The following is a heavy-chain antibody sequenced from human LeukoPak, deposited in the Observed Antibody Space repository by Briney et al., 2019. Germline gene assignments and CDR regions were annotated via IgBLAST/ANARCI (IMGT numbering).Heavy chain of an antibody. J-gene: IGHJ4*02. D-gene: IGHD3-22*01. CDR2: TFYTSKWNN. CDR1: GDSVSSNSAS. V-gene: IGHV6-1*01. CDR3: ARRRYYDYTGFFDY. Sequence: SQTLSLTCAISGDSVSSNSASWNWFRQSPSRGLEWLGRTFYTSKWNNDYAVSVKSRITINPDTSKNQFSLQLNSVTPEDTAVYYCARRRYYDYTGFFDYWGQGTLVTVSS.